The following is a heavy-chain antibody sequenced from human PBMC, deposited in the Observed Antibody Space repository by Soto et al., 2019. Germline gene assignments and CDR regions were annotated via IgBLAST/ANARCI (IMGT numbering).Heavy chain of an antibody. CDR3: AHNPDDANCFDP. CDR1: GFALTTPSVG. Sequence: QIALKESGPALVQPTQNLTLTYTFSGFALTTPSVGVGWIRQSPGKALEWLAFVYWDDDKRYSPSLKTRLTITKNTSESRVVLRMTDMDTANTGTYYCAHNPDDANCFDPWGQGTPVTVSS. D-gene: IGHD1-1*01. V-gene: IGHV2-5*02. J-gene: IGHJ5*02. CDR2: VYWDDDK.